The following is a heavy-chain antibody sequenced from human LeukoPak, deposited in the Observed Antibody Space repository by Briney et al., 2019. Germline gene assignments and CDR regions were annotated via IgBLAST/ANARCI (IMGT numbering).Heavy chain of an antibody. CDR3: VRRRGYCSSSSCPNYMDV. CDR2: IHYSGST. J-gene: IGHJ6*03. D-gene: IGHD2-2*01. Sequence: SETLSLTCTVSGGSISSYYWSWIRQPPGKGLEWIGYIHYSGSTNYNPSLKSRVTISVDTSKNQFSLKLSSVTAADTAVYYCVRRRGYCSSSSCPNYMDVWGKGTTVTVSS. V-gene: IGHV4-59*01. CDR1: GGSISSYY.